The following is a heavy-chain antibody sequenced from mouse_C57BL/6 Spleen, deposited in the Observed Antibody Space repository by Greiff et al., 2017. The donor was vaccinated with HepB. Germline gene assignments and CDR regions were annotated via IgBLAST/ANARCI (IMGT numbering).Heavy chain of an antibody. Sequence: VKLQESGAELVRPGASVTLSCKASGYTFTDYEMHWVKQTPVHGLEWIGAIDPETGGTAYNQKFKGKAILTADKSSSTAYMELRSLTSEDSAVYYCTRNYGSRGYAMDYWGQGTSVTVSS. J-gene: IGHJ4*01. D-gene: IGHD1-1*01. CDR1: GYTFTDYE. CDR3: TRNYGSRGYAMDY. V-gene: IGHV1-15*01. CDR2: IDPETGGT.